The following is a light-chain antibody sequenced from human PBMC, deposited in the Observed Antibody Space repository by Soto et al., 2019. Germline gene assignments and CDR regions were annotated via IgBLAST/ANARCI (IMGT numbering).Light chain of an antibody. V-gene: IGKV1-8*01. CDR2: AAS. Sequence: AILMTQSPSSLSASPGDRVTITCRASQGISSYLAWYQQKPGKAPKLLIYAASTLQSGVPSRFSGSGSGTDFTLTISCLQSEDFATYYCQQYYSYPQVTFGQGTRLEI. CDR3: QQYYSYPQVT. CDR1: QGISSY. J-gene: IGKJ5*01.